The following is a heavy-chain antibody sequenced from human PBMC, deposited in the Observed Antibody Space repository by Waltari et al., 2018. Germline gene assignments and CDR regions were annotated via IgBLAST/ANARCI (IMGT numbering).Heavy chain of an antibody. J-gene: IGHJ6*04. CDR1: GFIFSTYW. V-gene: IGHV3-74*01. Sequence: EVQLVESGGGLVQPGGSLRLSCEASGFIFSTYWMHWVRQAPGKGLVWGVRFDNGDGSGTSSADSVKGRFTISRDNAKNTLYLQMNSLRAEDMGVYYCARDHYYSKDVWGTGTTVTVSS. CDR2: FDNGDGSGT. CDR3: ARDHYYSKDV.